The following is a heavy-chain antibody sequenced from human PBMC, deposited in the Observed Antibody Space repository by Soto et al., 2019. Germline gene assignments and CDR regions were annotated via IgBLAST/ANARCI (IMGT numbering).Heavy chain of an antibody. D-gene: IGHD6-13*01. CDR1: GGSFSGYY. Sequence: SETLSLTCAVYGGSFSGYYWSWIRQPPGKGLEWIGEINHSGSTNYNPSLKSRVTISVDTSKNQFSLKLSSVTAADTAVYYCARSPGIAADGTDFDYWGQGTLVTVSS. J-gene: IGHJ4*02. V-gene: IGHV4-34*01. CDR3: ARSPGIAADGTDFDY. CDR2: INHSGST.